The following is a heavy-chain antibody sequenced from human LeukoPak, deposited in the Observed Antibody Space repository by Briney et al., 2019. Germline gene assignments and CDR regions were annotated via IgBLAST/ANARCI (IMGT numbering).Heavy chain of an antibody. CDR1: GFTFSSYS. CDR2: IWYDGSEK. Sequence: GGSLRLSCAASGFTFSSYSMNWVRQAPGKGLEWVAVIWYDGSEKYYADSAKGRFTISRDNSKNTLYLQMNSLRAEDTAVYYCARVGGVATTLDYWGQGTLVTVSS. CDR3: ARVGGVATTLDY. V-gene: IGHV3-33*08. J-gene: IGHJ4*02. D-gene: IGHD5-12*01.